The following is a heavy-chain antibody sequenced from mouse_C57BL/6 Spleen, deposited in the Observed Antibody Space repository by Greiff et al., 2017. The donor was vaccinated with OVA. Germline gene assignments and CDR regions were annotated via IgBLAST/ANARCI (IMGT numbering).Heavy chain of an antibody. D-gene: IGHD1-1*01. CDR1: GFTFSSYA. CDR3: ARDLGDYYGSSHWYFDV. Sequence: EVNVVESGGGLVKPGGSLKLSCAASGFTFSSYAMSWVRQTPEKRLEWVATISDGGSYTYYPDNVKGRFTISRDNAKNNLYLQMSHLKSEDTAMYYCARDLGDYYGSSHWYFDVWGTGTTVTVSS. J-gene: IGHJ1*03. V-gene: IGHV5-4*01. CDR2: ISDGGSYT.